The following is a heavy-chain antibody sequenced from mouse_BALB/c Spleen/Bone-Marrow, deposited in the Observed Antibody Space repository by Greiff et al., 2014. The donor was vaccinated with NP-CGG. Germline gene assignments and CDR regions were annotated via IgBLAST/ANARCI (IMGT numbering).Heavy chain of an antibody. D-gene: IGHD2-4*01. CDR2: LNPSNGHT. Sequence: QVQLQQSGAELLKPGTSVKLSCKASGYTFTRYWMHWVKQRPGQDLEWIGELNPSNGHTNYNGKFKNKATVTVDKSSSTAYMQLSSLTSEDSAVYYCARMITTRGFDYWGQGTTLTVSS. CDR1: GYTFTRYW. V-gene: IGHV1S81*02. J-gene: IGHJ2*01. CDR3: ARMITTRGFDY.